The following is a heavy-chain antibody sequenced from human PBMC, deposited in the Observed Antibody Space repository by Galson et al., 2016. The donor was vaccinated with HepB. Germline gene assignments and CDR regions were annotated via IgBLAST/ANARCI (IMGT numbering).Heavy chain of an antibody. Sequence: SLRLSCAASGFTFSNNGMHWVRQAPGKGLEWVAVISHDGSNKYYADSVKGRYTISRDNSNNTLYLQMNSLRAEDTAVYYCAKDLWGGLVSDYWGQGTLVTVSS. CDR2: ISHDGSNK. CDR1: GFTFSNNG. V-gene: IGHV3-30*18. J-gene: IGHJ4*02. D-gene: IGHD3-3*01. CDR3: AKDLWGGLVSDY.